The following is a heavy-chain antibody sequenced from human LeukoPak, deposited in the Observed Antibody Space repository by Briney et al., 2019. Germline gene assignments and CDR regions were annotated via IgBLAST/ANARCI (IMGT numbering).Heavy chain of an antibody. CDR2: ISGSGGST. CDR3: AKVLNIYHYYGMDV. Sequence: GGSLRLSCAASGFTFTSYAMTWVRQAPGKGLEWVSGISGSGGSTDYADSVRGRLTISRDNSKNTLFLQMNSLRAEDTAVYYCAKVLNIYHYYGMDVWGQGTTVTVSS. V-gene: IGHV3-23*01. CDR1: GFTFTSYA. D-gene: IGHD2/OR15-2a*01. J-gene: IGHJ6*02.